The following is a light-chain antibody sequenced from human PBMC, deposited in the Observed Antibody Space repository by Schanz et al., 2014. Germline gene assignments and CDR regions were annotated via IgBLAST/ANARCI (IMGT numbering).Light chain of an antibody. CDR1: SSDVGNYNF. CDR2: EVS. Sequence: QSALTQPPSASGSPGQSVTISCTGTSSDVGNYNFVSWYQHHPGKAPKLMIYEVSKRPSGVPDRFSGSKSGNTASLTISGLQAEDEADYYCCSYAGSSAFWVFGGGTKLTVL. V-gene: IGLV2-8*01. J-gene: IGLJ3*02. CDR3: CSYAGSSAFWV.